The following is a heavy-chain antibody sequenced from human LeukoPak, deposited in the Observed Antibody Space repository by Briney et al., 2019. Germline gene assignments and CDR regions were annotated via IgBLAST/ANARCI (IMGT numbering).Heavy chain of an antibody. CDR1: GGSFSGYY. CDR2: INHSGST. J-gene: IGHJ3*02. D-gene: IGHD2-21*01. Sequence: SETLSLTCAVYGGSFSGYYWSWIRQPPGKGLEWIGEINHSGSTNYNPSLKSRVTISVDTSKNQFSLKLSSVAAADTAVYYCARGWRRLRAFDIWGQGTMVTVSS. CDR3: ARGWRRLRAFDI. V-gene: IGHV4-34*01.